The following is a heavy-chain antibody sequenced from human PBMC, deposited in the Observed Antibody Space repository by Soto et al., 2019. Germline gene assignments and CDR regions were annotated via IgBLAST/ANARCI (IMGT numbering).Heavy chain of an antibody. J-gene: IGHJ4*02. CDR3: ARDEAMITFGGVVAADY. D-gene: IGHD3-16*02. V-gene: IGHV1-18*01. Sequence: VQLVQSGAEVKKPGASVKVSCKASGYTFTRFGINWVRQAPGQGLQWMGWISPYNGNTNYAQKLQVRVTMTTDTSTSTAYMELRSLRSDDTAVYYCARDEAMITFGGVVAADYWGQGTLVTVSS. CDR1: GYTFTRFG. CDR2: ISPYNGNT.